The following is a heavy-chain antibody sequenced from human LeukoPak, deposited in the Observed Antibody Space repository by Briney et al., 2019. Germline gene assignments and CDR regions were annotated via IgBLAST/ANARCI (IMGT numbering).Heavy chain of an antibody. CDR1: GFTFSMYW. V-gene: IGHV3-23*01. D-gene: IGHD3-10*01. J-gene: IGHJ4*02. Sequence: PGGSLRLSCEVSGFTFSMYWMTWVRQAPGKGLEWVSAISGNSDSTYYADSVKGRFTISRDSSKNTLYLQMNSLRAEDTAVYYCARDRIYGSGGYERLDYWGQGTLVTVSS. CDR3: ARDRIYGSGGYERLDY. CDR2: ISGNSDST.